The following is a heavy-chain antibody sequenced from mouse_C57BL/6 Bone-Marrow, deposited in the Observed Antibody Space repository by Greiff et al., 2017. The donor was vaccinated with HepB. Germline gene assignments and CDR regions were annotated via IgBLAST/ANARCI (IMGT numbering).Heavy chain of an antibody. V-gene: IGHV5-17*01. Sequence: EVQLVESGGGLVKPGGSLKLSCAASGFTFSDYGMHWVRQAPEKGLEWVAYISSGSSTIYYADTVKGGFTISRDNAKNTLFLQMTSLRSEDTAMYYCASYGPYYYAMDYWGQGTSVTVSS. CDR3: ASYGPYYYAMDY. J-gene: IGHJ4*01. CDR2: ISSGSSTI. CDR1: GFTFSDYG. D-gene: IGHD1-1*01.